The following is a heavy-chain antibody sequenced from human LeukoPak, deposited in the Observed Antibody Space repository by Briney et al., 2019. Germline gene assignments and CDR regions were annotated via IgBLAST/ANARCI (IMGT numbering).Heavy chain of an antibody. D-gene: IGHD1-1*01. CDR3: ARDLDRDGSTHFDY. V-gene: IGHV3-30-3*01. Sequence: PGGSLRLSCAASGFTLSDYNMHWVRQAPGQGLEWVSLTSNDGSNKYYAVSVKGRFTISRDNTKNTLYLQMNSPRTEDTAVYYCARDLDRDGSTHFDYWGQGTLVTVSS. CDR1: GFTLSDYN. CDR2: TSNDGSNK. J-gene: IGHJ4*02.